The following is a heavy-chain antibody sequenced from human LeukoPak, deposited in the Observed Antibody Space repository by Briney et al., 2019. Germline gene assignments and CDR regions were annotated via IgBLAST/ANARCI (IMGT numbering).Heavy chain of an antibody. Sequence: GGSLRLSCTASGFTFYHYGMSWVRQAPGKRLEWVSDINWNGDSTGYADSVKGRFTISRDNAKNSLYLQMNRLRAEDTALYYCARAAGECSGGSCYSHAFDVWGQGTRVTVSS. V-gene: IGHV3-20*04. CDR3: ARAAGECSGGSCYSHAFDV. CDR2: INWNGDST. D-gene: IGHD2-15*01. CDR1: GFTFYHYG. J-gene: IGHJ3*01.